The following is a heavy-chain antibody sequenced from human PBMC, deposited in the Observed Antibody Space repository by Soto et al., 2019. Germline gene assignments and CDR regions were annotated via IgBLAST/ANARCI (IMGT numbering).Heavy chain of an antibody. V-gene: IGHV3-23*01. CDR1: GFAFSNHA. CDR3: ARDEKYYCSGTYYRGPFDY. CDR2: LSGTGSNT. Sequence: EVQLLDSGGDLVQPGGSLRLSCAASGFAFSNHAMSWVRQAPGKGLEWVSGLSGTGSNTFYGDSVRGRFTISRDNSKNTVYLQMTSLRVDDTAVYYCARDEKYYCSGTYYRGPFDYWGQGTLVTVSS. D-gene: IGHD3-10*01. J-gene: IGHJ4*02.